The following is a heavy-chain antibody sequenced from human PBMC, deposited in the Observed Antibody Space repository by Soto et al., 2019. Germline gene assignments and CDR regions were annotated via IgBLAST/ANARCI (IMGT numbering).Heavy chain of an antibody. CDR1: GLTFSSYG. Sequence: PGGSLRLSCAAPGLTFSSYGMYWVGQAPGKGLGWVAVMWYDGSNDYYADSGKGRFTISRDNSKNTLYLQMNSLRAEDMAVYYSAREGDTMVRGVIPGGGGMDVWGQRTTVTASS. V-gene: IGHV3-33*01. CDR3: AREGDTMVRGVIPGGGGMDV. D-gene: IGHD3-10*01. CDR2: MWYDGSND. J-gene: IGHJ6*02.